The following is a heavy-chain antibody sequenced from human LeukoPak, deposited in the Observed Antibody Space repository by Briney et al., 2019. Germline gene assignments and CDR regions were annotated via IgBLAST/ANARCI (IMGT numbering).Heavy chain of an antibody. CDR1: GGSISSSSYY. CDR2: IYYSGST. V-gene: IGHV4-39*01. D-gene: IGHD3-9*01. CDR3: ARLDILTGYPFDY. J-gene: IGHJ4*02. Sequence: SETLSLTCTVSGGSISSSSYYWGWIRQPPGKGLEWIGSIYYSGSTHYNPSLKSRVTISVDTSKNQFSLKLSSVTAADTAVYYCARLDILTGYPFDYWGQGTLVTVSS.